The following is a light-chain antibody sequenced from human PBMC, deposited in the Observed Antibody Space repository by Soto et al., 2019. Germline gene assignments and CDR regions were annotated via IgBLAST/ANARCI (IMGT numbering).Light chain of an antibody. CDR1: SSDVGGYNY. CDR3: SSFTTSSTWV. J-gene: IGLJ3*02. CDR2: EVS. Sequence: QSVLTQPASVSGSPGQSITVSCTGTSSDVGGYNYVSWYQQHPGKAPKLVIYEVSDRPSGISNRFSGSKSGNTASLTISGLRAEDEADYYCSSFTTSSTWVFGGGTKVTVL. V-gene: IGLV2-14*01.